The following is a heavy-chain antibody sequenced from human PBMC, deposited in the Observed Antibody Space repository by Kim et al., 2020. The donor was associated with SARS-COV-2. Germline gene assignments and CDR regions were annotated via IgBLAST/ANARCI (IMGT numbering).Heavy chain of an antibody. Sequence: GGSLRLSCAASGFTFSTHGMHWVCQAPGKGLERVAVVADDGRDKYYADSVKGRFTISRDNAKNTLDLQMNSLRAEDTAVYYCAKDLLRGVNFYYYGMDVWCKGTTVTVSS. V-gene: IGHV3-30*18. D-gene: IGHD3-10*01. CDR3: AKDLLRGVNFYYYGMDV. CDR2: VADDGRDK. J-gene: IGHJ6*04. CDR1: GFTFSTHG.